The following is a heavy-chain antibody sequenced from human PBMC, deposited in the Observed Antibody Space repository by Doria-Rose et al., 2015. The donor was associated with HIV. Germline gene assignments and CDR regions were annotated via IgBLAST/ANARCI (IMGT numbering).Heavy chain of an antibody. CDR3: ARIKSSRWYHKYYFDF. J-gene: IGHJ4*02. Sequence: QITLKESGPVLVKPTETLTLTCTVSGVSLSSPGMGVSWIRQPPGKALEWLANSVMDDERSYNTSLKSRLTISRGTSKSQVVPTMTDMDPVDTATYYCARIKSSRWYHKYYFDFWGQGTLVIVSA. D-gene: IGHD6-13*01. V-gene: IGHV2-26*01. CDR2: SVMDDER. CDR1: GVSLSSPGMG.